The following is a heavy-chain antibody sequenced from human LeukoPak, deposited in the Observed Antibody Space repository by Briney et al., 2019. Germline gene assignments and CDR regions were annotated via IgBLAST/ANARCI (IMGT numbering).Heavy chain of an antibody. CDR3: AKAAGRNWFDP. CDR1: GXTFSSYA. Sequence: GGSLRLSCAASGXTFSSYAMSWVRQALGKGLECVSAISGSGGSTYYADSVKGRFTISRDNSKNTLYLQMNRLRAEDTAVYYCAKAAGRNWFDPWGQGTLVTVSS. CDR2: ISGSGGST. D-gene: IGHD6-13*01. J-gene: IGHJ5*02. V-gene: IGHV3-23*01.